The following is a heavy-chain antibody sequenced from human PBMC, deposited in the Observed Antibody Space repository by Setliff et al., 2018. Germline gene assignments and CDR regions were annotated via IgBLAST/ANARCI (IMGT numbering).Heavy chain of an antibody. CDR1: GGSISSGSYQ. V-gene: IGHV4-61*02. D-gene: IGHD1-1*01. CDR2: LHTSGST. J-gene: IGHJ3*02. Sequence: PSETLSLTCALSGGSISSGSYQWSWIRQPAGQGLEWVGRLHTSGSTNYNPSLKARVTISVDTSRNQFSLNLTSVTAADKALYFCAKGGYWDEQHYAFDIWGQGTMVTVSS. CDR3: AKGGYWDEQHYAFDI.